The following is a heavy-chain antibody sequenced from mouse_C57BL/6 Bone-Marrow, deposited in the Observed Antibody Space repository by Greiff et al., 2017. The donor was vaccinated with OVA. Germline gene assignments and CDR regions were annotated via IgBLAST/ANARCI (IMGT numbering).Heavy chain of an antibody. CDR1: GFTFSSYA. D-gene: IGHD2-3*01. V-gene: IGHV5-4*03. Sequence: DVMLVESGGGLVKPGGSLKLSCAASGFTFSSYAMSWVRQTPEKRLEWVATISDGGSYTYYPDNVKGRFTISRDNAKNNLYLQMSHLKSEDTAMYYCAGSIPYYFDYWGQGTTLTVSS. CDR2: ISDGGSYT. J-gene: IGHJ2*01. CDR3: AGSIPYYFDY.